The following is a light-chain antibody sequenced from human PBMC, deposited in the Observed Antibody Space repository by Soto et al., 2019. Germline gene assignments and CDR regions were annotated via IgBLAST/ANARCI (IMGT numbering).Light chain of an antibody. J-gene: IGLJ2*01. CDR3: QTWGTGPLV. V-gene: IGLV4-69*01. CDR1: SGHSSYA. CDR2: LNSDGSH. Sequence: QLVLTQSPCASASLGASDKLTYSLSSGHSSYAIAWHQQQPEKGPRYLMKLNSDGSHSKGDGIPDRFSGSSSGAERYLTISSLQSEDEADYYCQTWGTGPLVFGGGTKLTVL.